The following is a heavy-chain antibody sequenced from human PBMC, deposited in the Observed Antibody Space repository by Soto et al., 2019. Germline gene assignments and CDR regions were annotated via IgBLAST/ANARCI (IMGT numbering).Heavy chain of an antibody. CDR2: FFYTGST. Sequence: QVQLQESGPGLVKPSETLSLTCTVSGVSINDYYWTWIRQPPGKGLEWTGYFFYTGSTNYNPSLKSRVTISGDRSKNQFSLKLSSVTPADTAVYYCARATLAAAKPQFDYWGQGTLVTVSS. D-gene: IGHD6-13*01. CDR3: ARATLAAAKPQFDY. CDR1: GVSINDYY. V-gene: IGHV4-59*13. J-gene: IGHJ4*02.